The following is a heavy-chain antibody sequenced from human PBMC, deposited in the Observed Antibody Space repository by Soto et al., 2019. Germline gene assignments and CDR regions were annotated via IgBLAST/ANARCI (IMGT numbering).Heavy chain of an antibody. Sequence: ASVKVSCKASGYTFTSYAMHWVRQAPGQRLEWMGWINAGNGNTKYSQKFQGRVTITRDTSASTAYMELSSLRSEDTAVYYCAREYDFWDNFDYWGQGTTVTVSS. CDR1: GYTFTSYA. V-gene: IGHV1-3*01. J-gene: IGHJ4*03. CDR2: INAGNGNT. D-gene: IGHD3-3*01. CDR3: AREYDFWDNFDY.